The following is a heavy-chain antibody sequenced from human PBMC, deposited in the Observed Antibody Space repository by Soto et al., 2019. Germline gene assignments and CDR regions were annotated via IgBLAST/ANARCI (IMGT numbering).Heavy chain of an antibody. CDR2: IIPMFPTA. CDR3: ARDDATYCGGDCYRYFYYGMDV. Sequence: SVKVSCKASGGTFSNHAISWVRQAPGQGLEWVGGIIPMFPTADYAQRFQGRVTITADDSTTTVYMESSGLRSEDTAMYYCARDDATYCGGDCYRYFYYGMDVWGQGTTVTVSS. D-gene: IGHD2-21*02. J-gene: IGHJ6*02. CDR1: GGTFSNHA. V-gene: IGHV1-69*13.